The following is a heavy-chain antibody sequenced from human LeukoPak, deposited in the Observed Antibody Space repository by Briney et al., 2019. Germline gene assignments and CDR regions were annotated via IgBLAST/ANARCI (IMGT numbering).Heavy chain of an antibody. CDR2: ISAYNGNT. CDR1: GYTFTSYG. D-gene: IGHD1-26*01. V-gene: IGHV1-18*01. CDR3: ASVGSGSYGLTPGGAFDI. Sequence: GASVKVSCKASGYTFTSYGISWVRQAPGQGLEWMGWISAYNGNTNYAQKLQGRVTMTTDTSTSTAYMELRSLRSDDTAVYYCASVGSGSYGLTPGGAFDIWGQGTMVTVSS. J-gene: IGHJ3*02.